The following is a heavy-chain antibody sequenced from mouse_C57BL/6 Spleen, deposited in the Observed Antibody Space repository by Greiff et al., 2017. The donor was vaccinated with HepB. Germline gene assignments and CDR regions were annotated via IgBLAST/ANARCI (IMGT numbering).Heavy chain of an antibody. J-gene: IGHJ3*01. D-gene: IGHD5-5*01. CDR1: GFNIKDDY. V-gene: IGHV14-4*01. CDR2: IDPENGDT. Sequence: VQLQQSGAELVRPGASVKLSCTASGFNIKDDYMHWVKQRPEQGLEWIGWIDPENGDTEYASKFQGKATITADTSSNTAYLQLSSLTSEDTAVYYCTKGLPPAYWGQGTLVTVAA. CDR3: TKGLPPAY.